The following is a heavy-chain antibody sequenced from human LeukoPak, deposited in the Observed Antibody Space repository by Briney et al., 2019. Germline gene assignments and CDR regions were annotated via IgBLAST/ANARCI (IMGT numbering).Heavy chain of an antibody. J-gene: IGHJ4*02. CDR2: IYSGGDT. Sequence: GGSLRLSCAASGFTFSDYWIHWVRQAPGKGLEWVSVIYSGGDTYYADSVKGRFTISRGNSKTTMYLQMNSLRAEDTAVYYCAITLYDSSGYYLDYWGQGTLVTVSS. D-gene: IGHD3-22*01. CDR3: AITLYDSSGYYLDY. CDR1: GFTFSDYW. V-gene: IGHV3-53*01.